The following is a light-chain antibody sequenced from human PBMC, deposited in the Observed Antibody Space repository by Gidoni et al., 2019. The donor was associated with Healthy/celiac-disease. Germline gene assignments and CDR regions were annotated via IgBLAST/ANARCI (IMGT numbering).Light chain of an antibody. J-gene: IGLJ2*01. Sequence: QSALTQPASVSGSSGQSITISCTGTSSDVGGYNYVSWYQQHPGTAPKLMIYDVSNRPSGVSSRFSGSKSGNTASLTISGLQAEDEADYYCSSYTSSSTLVFGGGTKLTVL. CDR2: DVS. CDR3: SSYTSSSTLV. CDR1: SSDVGGYNY. V-gene: IGLV2-14*01.